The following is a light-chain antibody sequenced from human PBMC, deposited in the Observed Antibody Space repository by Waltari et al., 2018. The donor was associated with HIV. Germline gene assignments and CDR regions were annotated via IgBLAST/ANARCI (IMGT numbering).Light chain of an antibody. V-gene: IGLV6-57*01. Sequence: FMLTQPHSVSESPGKTITISCTRSSGSIARNYVQWYQHRSGTSPTAVAIADKQEPSGIPDSFSATIDSSSNSAYLTISGLKTEDDADYHCQCNDPTKYVVFGGGTHLTVL. CDR1: SGSIARNY. CDR3: QCNDPTKYVV. CDR2: ADK. J-gene: IGLJ2*01.